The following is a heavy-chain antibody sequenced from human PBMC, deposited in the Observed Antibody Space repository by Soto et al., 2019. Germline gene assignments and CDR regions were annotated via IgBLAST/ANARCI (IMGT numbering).Heavy chain of an antibody. V-gene: IGHV3-23*01. CDR2: IDSVGHNS. CDR3: AKRTGYYFDF. D-gene: IGHD3-9*01. J-gene: IGHJ4*02. Sequence: GGSLRLSCATSGFTFRNCLMSWARQAPGKGLEWVSSIDSVGHNSYYPEYVRGRFTISRDNSKNTLYLQMNSLRDEDTAVYFCAKRTGYYFDFWGQGTPVTVSS. CDR1: GFTFRNCL.